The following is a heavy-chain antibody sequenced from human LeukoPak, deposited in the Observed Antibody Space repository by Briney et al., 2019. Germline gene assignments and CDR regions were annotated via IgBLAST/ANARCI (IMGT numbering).Heavy chain of an antibody. V-gene: IGHV4-4*07. Sequence: PSETLSLTCTVSGGSIRSYYWSWIRQPAGKALEWIGRIYTSGSTNYNPSLKSRVTMSVDTSKNQFSLKLSSVTAADTAVYYCASGAYDSSGYYRLDYWGQGTLVTVSS. D-gene: IGHD3-22*01. J-gene: IGHJ4*02. CDR2: IYTSGST. CDR3: ASGAYDSSGYYRLDY. CDR1: GGSIRSYY.